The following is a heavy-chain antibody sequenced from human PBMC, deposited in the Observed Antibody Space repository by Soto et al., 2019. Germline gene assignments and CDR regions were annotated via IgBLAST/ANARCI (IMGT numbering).Heavy chain of an antibody. Sequence: SETLSLTCTVSGGSIRSYYWSWIRQPPGKGLEWIGYIFYTGSTNYNPSLKSRATISVDTSKNQFSLRLTSVTAADTAVYYCARTTYDVVVYWGQGTLVTVSS. CDR1: GGSIRSYY. CDR3: ARTTYDVVVY. V-gene: IGHV4-59*01. CDR2: IFYTGST. J-gene: IGHJ4*02. D-gene: IGHD3-3*01.